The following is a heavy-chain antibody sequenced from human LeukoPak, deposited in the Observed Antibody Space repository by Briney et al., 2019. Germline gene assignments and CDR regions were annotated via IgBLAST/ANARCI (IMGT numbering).Heavy chain of an antibody. Sequence: SETLSLTCTVSGYSISSGYYWGWIRQPPGKGLEWIGSIYHSGSTYYNPSLKSRVTISVDTSKNQFSLKLSSVTAADTAVYYCARDFRGGYDFWSGYYTPYYLDYWGQGTLVTVSS. CDR3: ARDFRGGYDFWSGYYTPYYLDY. CDR2: IYHSGST. J-gene: IGHJ4*02. V-gene: IGHV4-38-2*02. D-gene: IGHD3-3*01. CDR1: GYSISSGYY.